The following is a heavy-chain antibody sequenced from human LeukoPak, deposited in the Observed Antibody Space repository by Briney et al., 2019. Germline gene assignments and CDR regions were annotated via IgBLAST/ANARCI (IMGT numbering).Heavy chain of an antibody. CDR3: ARARGGDPADYYYMDV. J-gene: IGHJ6*03. D-gene: IGHD2-21*01. CDR1: GFTVSSNY. CDR2: IYSGGST. V-gene: IGHV3-66*01. Sequence: TGGSLRLSCAASGFTVSSNYMSWVRQAPGKGLEWVSVIYSGGSTYYADSVKGRFTISRDNSKNTLYLQMNSLRAEDTAVYYCARARGGDPADYYYMDVWGKGTTVTVSS.